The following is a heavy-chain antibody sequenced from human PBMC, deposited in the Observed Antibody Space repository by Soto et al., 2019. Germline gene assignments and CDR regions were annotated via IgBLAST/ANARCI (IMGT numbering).Heavy chain of an antibody. J-gene: IGHJ4*02. D-gene: IGHD3-22*01. CDR2: IIPLFGKA. CDR3: ARGVHYDSSGYYYFY. CDR1: GGTFSTYA. V-gene: IGHV1-69*13. Sequence: SVKVSCKASGGTFSTYAIDWVRQAPGQGLEWMGGIIPLFGKAKYAQNFQGRITITADESTNTAYLELRSLRSQDTAVNYCARGVHYDSSGYYYFYWGQGTLVTVSS.